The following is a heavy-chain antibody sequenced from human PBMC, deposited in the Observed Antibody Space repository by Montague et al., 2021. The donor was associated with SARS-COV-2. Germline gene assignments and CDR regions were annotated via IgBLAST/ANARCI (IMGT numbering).Heavy chain of an antibody. Sequence: SETLSLTCTVSGGSISSSSYYWGWIRQPPGKGLEWIGSIYYSGSTYYNPSLKSLVTISVDTTKNQFSLKLSSVTAADTSVYYCARQEAIVVVVAAASGWFDHWGQGTLVTVSS. CDR1: GGSISSSSYY. J-gene: IGHJ5*02. CDR3: ARQEAIVVVVAAASGWFDH. D-gene: IGHD2-15*01. CDR2: IYYSGST. V-gene: IGHV4-39*01.